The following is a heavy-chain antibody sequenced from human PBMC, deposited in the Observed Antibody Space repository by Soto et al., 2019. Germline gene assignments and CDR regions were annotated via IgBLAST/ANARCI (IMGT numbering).Heavy chain of an antibody. D-gene: IGHD6-19*01. CDR3: AKADGEQWLLPHLDK. J-gene: IGHJ4*02. CDR2: ISCCGGST. CDR1: GFNFKKFA. V-gene: IGHV3-23*01. Sequence: EVQLLESGGGVVQPGGSLRLSCVASGFNFKKFAMSWVRQAPGEGLAWVSGISCCGGSTSYADSVKGRFSIARDDSPNTLSLHMNNLRVEDTAQYYCAKADGEQWLLPHLDKWGQGTLVTVS.